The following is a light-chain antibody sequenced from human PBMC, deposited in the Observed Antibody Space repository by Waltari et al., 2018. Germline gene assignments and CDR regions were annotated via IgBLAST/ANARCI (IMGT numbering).Light chain of an antibody. J-gene: IGKJ3*01. CDR2: WAS. Sequence: DIVMTQSPDSLAVSLGERATINCKSSQSVLYSSNNKNYLAWYQQKPGQPPNLLIYWASTRESGVPDRFSGSGSGTEFTLTISSLQAEDVAVYYCQQYYTTPLTFGPGTKVDIK. CDR1: QSVLYSSNNKNY. CDR3: QQYYTTPLT. V-gene: IGKV4-1*01.